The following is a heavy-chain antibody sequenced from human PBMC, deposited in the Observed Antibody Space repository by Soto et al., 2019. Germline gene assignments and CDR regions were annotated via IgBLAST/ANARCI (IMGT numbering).Heavy chain of an antibody. CDR2: ISVYNGST. J-gene: IGHJ4*02. CDR3: ARADPTTGTTVYFDY. Sequence: APVKVSCKASGYSFSTYGITWVRQAPGQGLEWMGWISVYNGSTNYAQKLQGRVIMTTDTSTSTAYMELWSLRSDDTAIYFCARADPTTGTTVYFDYWGQGTLVTVSS. V-gene: IGHV1-18*01. D-gene: IGHD1-1*01. CDR1: GYSFSTYG.